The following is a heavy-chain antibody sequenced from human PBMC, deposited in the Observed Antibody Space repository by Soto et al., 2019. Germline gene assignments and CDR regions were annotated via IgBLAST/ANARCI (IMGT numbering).Heavy chain of an antibody. J-gene: IGHJ4*02. CDR2: ISAYNGNT. CDR1: GYTFTSYG. Sequence: AASVKVSCKASGYTFTSYGISWVRQAPGQGLEWMGWISAYNGNTNYAQKLQGRVTMTTDTSTSTAYMELRSLRSDDTAVYYCARACGSGNYYSQCYFDYWGQGTLVTVSS. CDR3: ARACGSGNYYSQCYFDY. V-gene: IGHV1-18*01. D-gene: IGHD3-10*01.